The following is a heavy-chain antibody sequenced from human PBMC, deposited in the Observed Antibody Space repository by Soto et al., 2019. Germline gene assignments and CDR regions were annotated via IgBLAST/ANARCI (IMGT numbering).Heavy chain of an antibody. J-gene: IGHJ6*02. CDR1: GYTFTGYY. D-gene: IGHD3-22*01. Sequence: ASVKVSCKASGYTFTGYYMHWVRQAPGKGLEWMGWINPNSGGTNYAQKFQGRVTMTRDTSISTAYMELSRLRSDDTAVYYCARSRYYYDSSGYYYYYGMDVWGQGTTVTVSS. CDR2: INPNSGGT. V-gene: IGHV1-2*02. CDR3: ARSRYYYDSSGYYYYYGMDV.